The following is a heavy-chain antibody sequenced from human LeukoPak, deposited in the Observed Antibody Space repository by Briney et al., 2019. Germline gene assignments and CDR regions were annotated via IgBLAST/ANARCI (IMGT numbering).Heavy chain of an antibody. CDR1: GYTFTDYD. D-gene: IGHD2-21*01. J-gene: IGHJ5*02. V-gene: IGHV1-18*01. CDR3: ARLCSIRWCLHDWFDP. Sequence: ASVRVSCKTSGYTFTDYDITWVRQAPGQGLEWMGRVSPYNGNTYYSQRFQDRVTMTTDTSTSTAYMELRSLRSDDTAVYYCARLCSIRWCLHDWFDPWGQGTLVTVSS. CDR2: VSPYNGNT.